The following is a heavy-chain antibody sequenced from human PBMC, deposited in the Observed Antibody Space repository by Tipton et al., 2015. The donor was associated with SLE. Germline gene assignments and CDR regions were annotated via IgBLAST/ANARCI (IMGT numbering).Heavy chain of an antibody. CDR1: GGSISSGGYY. V-gene: IGHV4-31*03. CDR3: ARDWGCSSTSCYTGWFDP. J-gene: IGHJ5*02. D-gene: IGHD2-2*02. Sequence: TLSLTCTVSGGSISSGGYYWSWIRQHPGKGLEWIGYIYYSGSTYYNPSLKSRATISVDTSKNQFSLKLSSVTAADTAVYYCARDWGCSSTSCYTGWFDPWGQGTLVTVSS. CDR2: IYYSGST.